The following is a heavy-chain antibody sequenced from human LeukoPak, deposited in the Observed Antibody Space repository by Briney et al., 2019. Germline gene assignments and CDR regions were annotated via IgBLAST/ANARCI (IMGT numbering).Heavy chain of an antibody. V-gene: IGHV3-74*01. J-gene: IGHJ1*01. Sequence: GGSLRLSCAASGFTFSRYWMHWVRQAPGKGLVWVSRIKSDGSTNYADTVKGRFTISRDNAKNTVSLQMNSLRAEDTGVYYCARAPAEIGGYYPEYFRHWGQGTLVTVSS. CDR1: GFTFSRYW. CDR3: ARAPAEIGGYYPEYFRH. CDR2: IKSDGST. D-gene: IGHD3-22*01.